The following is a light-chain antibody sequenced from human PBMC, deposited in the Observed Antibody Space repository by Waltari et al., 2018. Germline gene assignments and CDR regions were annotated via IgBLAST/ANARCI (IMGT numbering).Light chain of an antibody. V-gene: IGLV1-44*01. J-gene: IGLJ2*01. CDR1: SSNIGKNT. CDR2: FND. CDR3: AVWDDSLNGLI. Sequence: QSVLTQPPSASGTPGQRVTISCSGSSSNIGKNTVNWYQQLPGTAPKLVIYFNDQRPSGVPDRFSGSKSGTSASLAIGGLQSEDEADFHCAVWDDSLNGLIFGGGTKLTVL.